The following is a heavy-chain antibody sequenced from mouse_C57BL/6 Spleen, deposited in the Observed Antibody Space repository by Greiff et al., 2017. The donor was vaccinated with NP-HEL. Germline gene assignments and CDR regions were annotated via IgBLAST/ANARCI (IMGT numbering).Heavy chain of an antibody. CDR2: IFPGSGST. Sequence: VKLQQSGPELVKPGASVKISFKASGYTFTDYYINWVKQRPGQGLEWIGWIFPGSGSTYYNEKFKGKATFTVDKSSNTAYMLLSSLTSEDSAVYFCARGPPNYYAMDYWGQGTSVTVSS. J-gene: IGHJ4*01. V-gene: IGHV1-75*01. D-gene: IGHD6-1*01. CDR3: ARGPPNYYAMDY. CDR1: GYTFTDYY.